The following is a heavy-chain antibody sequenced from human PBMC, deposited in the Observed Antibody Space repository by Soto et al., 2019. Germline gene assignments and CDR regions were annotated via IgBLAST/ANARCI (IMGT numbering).Heavy chain of an antibody. CDR3: ARDNSAAADDY. Sequence: VGSLRLSCAASGFTFSSYSMNWVRQAPGKGLEWVSSISSSSSYIYYADSVKGRFTISRDNAKNSLYLQMNSLRAEDTAVYYCARDNSAAADDYWGQGTLVTVSS. V-gene: IGHV3-21*01. J-gene: IGHJ4*02. CDR1: GFTFSSYS. CDR2: ISSSSSYI. D-gene: IGHD6-13*01.